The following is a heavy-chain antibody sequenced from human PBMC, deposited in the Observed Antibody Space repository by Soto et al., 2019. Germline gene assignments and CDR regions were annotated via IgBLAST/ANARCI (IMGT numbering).Heavy chain of an antibody. CDR2: IRSASAGT. CDR1: GFTFSTYT. D-gene: IGHD3-9*01. CDR3: ARDSDWAFDY. Sequence: GGSLRLSCAASGFTFSTYTMNWVRQAPGKGLEWLSNIRSASAGTSYADSVKGRFTISRDNGKDSLYLQMSSLRVEDTAVYYCARDSDWAFDYWGQGILVTVSS. J-gene: IGHJ4*02. V-gene: IGHV3-48*01.